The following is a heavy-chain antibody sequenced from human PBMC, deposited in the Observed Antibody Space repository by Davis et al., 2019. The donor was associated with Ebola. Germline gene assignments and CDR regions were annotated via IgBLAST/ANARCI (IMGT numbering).Heavy chain of an antibody. D-gene: IGHD2-15*01. J-gene: IGHJ4*02. CDR3: AKDIGYCSGGSCYPDY. CDR1: GFTFDDYA. Sequence: SLKISCAASGFTFDDYAMHWVRQAPGKGLEWVSGISWNSGSIGYADSVKGRFTISRDNAKNSLYLQMNSLRAEDTALYYCAKDIGYCSGGSCYPDYWGQGTLVTVSS. CDR2: ISWNSGSI. V-gene: IGHV3-9*01.